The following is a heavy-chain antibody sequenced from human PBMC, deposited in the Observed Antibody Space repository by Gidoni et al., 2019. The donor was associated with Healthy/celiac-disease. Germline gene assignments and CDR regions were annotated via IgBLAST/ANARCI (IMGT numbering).Heavy chain of an antibody. V-gene: IGHV4-39*01. CDR2: IYYSGST. J-gene: IGHJ5*02. CDR1: GGSISSSSYY. D-gene: IGHD6-13*01. CDR3: ARRKTSSSWYGWKFWFDP. Sequence: QLQLQESGPGLVKPSETLSLTCTVSGGSISSSSYYWGWIRQPPGKGLEWIGSIYYSGSTYYTPSLKSRVTISVDTSKNQFSLKLSSVTAADTAVYYCARRKTSSSWYGWKFWFDPWGQGTLVTVSS.